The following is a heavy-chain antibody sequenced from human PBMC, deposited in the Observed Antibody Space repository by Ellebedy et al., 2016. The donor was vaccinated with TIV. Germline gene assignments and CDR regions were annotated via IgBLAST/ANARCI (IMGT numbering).Heavy chain of an antibody. CDR1: GGSISSYY. CDR3: ARVGFRYLGGMDV. J-gene: IGHJ6*02. D-gene: IGHD3-9*01. V-gene: IGHV4-4*07. CDR2: IYTSGST. Sequence: GSLRLSXTVPGGSISSYYWSWIRQPAGKGLEWIGRIYTSGSTNYNPSLKSRVIMSVDTSKNQFSLKLSSVTAADTAVYYCARVGFRYLGGMDVWGQGTTVTVSS.